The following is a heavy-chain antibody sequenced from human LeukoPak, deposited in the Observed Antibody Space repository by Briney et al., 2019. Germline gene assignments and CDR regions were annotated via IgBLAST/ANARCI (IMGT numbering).Heavy chain of an antibody. CDR2: INSDGSST. V-gene: IGHV3-74*01. J-gene: IGHJ3*02. Sequence: PGGSLRLSCAASGFTFSSYWMHWVRQAPGKGLVWVSRINSDGSSTSYADSVKGRFTIFRDNAKNTLYLQMNSLRAEDTAVYYCARGSGSAWGYAFDIWGQGTMVTVSS. D-gene: IGHD6-19*01. CDR3: ARGSGSAWGYAFDI. CDR1: GFTFSSYW.